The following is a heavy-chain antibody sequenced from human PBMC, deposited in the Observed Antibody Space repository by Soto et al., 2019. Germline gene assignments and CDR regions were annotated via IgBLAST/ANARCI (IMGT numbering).Heavy chain of an antibody. Sequence: SETLSLTCAVYGGSFSGYYWSWIRQPPGKGLEWIGEINHSGSTNYNPSLKSRVTISVDTSKNQFSLKLSSVTAADTAVYYCARDLFEGYFDYWGQGTLVTVSS. CDR1: GGSFSGYY. J-gene: IGHJ4*02. CDR3: ARDLFEGYFDY. V-gene: IGHV4-34*01. D-gene: IGHD3-10*02. CDR2: INHSGST.